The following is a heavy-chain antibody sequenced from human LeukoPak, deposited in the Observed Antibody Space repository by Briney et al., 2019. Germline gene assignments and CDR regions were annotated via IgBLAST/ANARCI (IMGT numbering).Heavy chain of an antibody. CDR3: ATHYDILTGYFDY. V-gene: IGHV3-53*01. Sequence: PGRSLRLSCAASGFTVSSNYMSWVRQAPGKGLEWVSVIYSGGSTYYADSVKGRFTISRDNSKNTLYLQMNSLRAEDTAVYYCATHYDILTGYFDYWGQGTLVTVSS. D-gene: IGHD3-9*01. CDR1: GFTVSSNY. CDR2: IYSGGST. J-gene: IGHJ4*02.